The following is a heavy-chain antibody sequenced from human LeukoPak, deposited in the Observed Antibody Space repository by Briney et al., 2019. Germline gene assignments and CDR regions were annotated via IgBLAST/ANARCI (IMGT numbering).Heavy chain of an antibody. D-gene: IGHD3-16*01. Sequence: ASVKVSCKASGYTFTCFYTHWVRQAPGQGLEWMGWINPNSGDTTYAQQFQGRVTMTRYTSSRTAYMVLKRLRSDDTAVYYCARDLDDLVWGIIKAFALGGQGTMVIVSS. V-gene: IGHV1-2*02. CDR2: INPNSGDT. J-gene: IGHJ3*01. CDR1: GYTFTCFY. CDR3: ARDLDDLVWGIIKAFAL.